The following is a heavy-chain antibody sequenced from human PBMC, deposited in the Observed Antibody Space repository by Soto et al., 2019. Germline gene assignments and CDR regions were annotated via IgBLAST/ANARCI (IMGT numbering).Heavy chain of an antibody. CDR3: ARGEDAFFYYGLDV. J-gene: IGHJ6*02. Sequence: SETLSLTCTVSGGSITSSYWSWIRRPPGKGLEWIAYIYDTGISGYTPSTSYNPSLKSRVTRSVDTSKSQFSLKLTSVTAADTAVYYCARGEDAFFYYGLDVWGQGITVTVSS. CDR1: GGSITSSY. V-gene: IGHV4-59*01. CDR2: IYDTGISGYTPST.